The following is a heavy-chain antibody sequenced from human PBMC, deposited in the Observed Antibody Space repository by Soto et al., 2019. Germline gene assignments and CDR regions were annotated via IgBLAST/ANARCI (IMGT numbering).Heavy chain of an antibody. CDR1: GGYVRGEH. Sequence: QVQLQESGPGLVKPSETLSLICSVSGGYVRGEHWSWIRQPPGKGLEWIGNIYYKGDTTYNPSLKSRVSISVDLSKNQFSLKLSSVTAADTAVYYCARSVELSLDAWGQGSLVTVSS. J-gene: IGHJ5*02. CDR2: IYYKGDT. V-gene: IGHV4-59*02. D-gene: IGHD3-10*01. CDR3: ARSVELSLDA.